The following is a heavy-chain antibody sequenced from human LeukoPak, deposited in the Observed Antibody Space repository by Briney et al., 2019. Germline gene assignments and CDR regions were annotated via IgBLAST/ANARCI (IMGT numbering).Heavy chain of an antibody. Sequence: GTLCLTCAASGFTFSSYWWSWVRQAPGKGLEWVVNIKQGGSENYYVDSVKGRFTTSKANAENSVKLQRHRPKAAAAADYYCVTGTYSLFHYWGQGTLVTVSS. CDR2: IKQGGSEN. CDR1: GFTFSSYW. V-gene: IGHV3-7*05. J-gene: IGHJ4*02. CDR3: VTGTYSLFHY. D-gene: IGHD1-26*01.